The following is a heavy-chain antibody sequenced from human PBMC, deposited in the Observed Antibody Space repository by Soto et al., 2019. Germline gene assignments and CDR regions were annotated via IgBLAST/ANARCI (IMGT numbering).Heavy chain of an antibody. CDR1: GFTFSSYA. Sequence: EVQLLESGGGLIQPGGSLRLSCAASGFTFSSYAMSWVRQAPGKGLEWVSAISGSGGSTYYADSVKGRFTISRDNSKNTLYLQMNSLRAEDTAVYYCAKGDTVVVTPLDYWGQGTLVTVSS. CDR2: ISGSGGST. V-gene: IGHV3-23*01. D-gene: IGHD4-17*01. J-gene: IGHJ4*02. CDR3: AKGDTVVVTPLDY.